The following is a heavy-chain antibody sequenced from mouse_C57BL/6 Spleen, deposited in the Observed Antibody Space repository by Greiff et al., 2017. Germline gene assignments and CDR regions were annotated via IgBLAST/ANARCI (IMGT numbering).Heavy chain of an antibody. V-gene: IGHV5-6*01. CDR3: ARHYDYDGYYYAMDY. Sequence: EVHLVESGGDLVKPGGSLKLSCAASGFTFSSYGMSWVRQTPDKRLEWVATISSGGSYTYYPDSVKGRFTISRDNAKNTLYLQMSSLKSEDTAMYYCARHYDYDGYYYAMDYWGQGTSVTVSS. CDR2: ISSGGSYT. D-gene: IGHD2-4*01. CDR1: GFTFSSYG. J-gene: IGHJ4*01.